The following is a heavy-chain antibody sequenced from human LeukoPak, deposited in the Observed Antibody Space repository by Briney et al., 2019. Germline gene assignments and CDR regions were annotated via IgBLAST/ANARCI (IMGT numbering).Heavy chain of an antibody. V-gene: IGHV3-21*01. J-gene: IGHJ4*02. Sequence: GGSLRLSCAASGFTFSSYSMNWVRQAPGKGLEWVSSISSSSSYIYYADPVKGRFTISRDNAKNSLYLQMNSLRAEDTAVYYCARDTSGYSGYEFDYWGQGTLVTVSS. D-gene: IGHD5-12*01. CDR3: ARDTSGYSGYEFDY. CDR2: ISSSSSYI. CDR1: GFTFSSYS.